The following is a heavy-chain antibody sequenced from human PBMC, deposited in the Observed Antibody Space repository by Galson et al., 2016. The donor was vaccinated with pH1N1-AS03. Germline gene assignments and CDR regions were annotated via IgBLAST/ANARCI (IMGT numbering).Heavy chain of an antibody. Sequence: SLRLSCAASGFTISNYEMNWVRQAPGKGLEWVSYISNSGTTVHYADSVKGRFTISRDNAKNSLYLQLSSLRAEDTAVYYCARNPTYATSGYYYPHFDSWGQGTLVTVSS. CDR3: ARNPTYATSGYYYPHFDS. V-gene: IGHV3-48*03. CDR1: GFTISNYE. J-gene: IGHJ5*01. D-gene: IGHD3-22*01. CDR2: ISNSGTTV.